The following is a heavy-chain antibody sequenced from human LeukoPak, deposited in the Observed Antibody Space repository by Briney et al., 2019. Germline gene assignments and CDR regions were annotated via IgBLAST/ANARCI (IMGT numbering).Heavy chain of an antibody. CDR2: INWNGGST. V-gene: IGHV3-20*04. CDR1: GFTFDDYG. Sequence: GGSLRLSCVASGFTFDDYGMSWVRQAPGKGLEWVSGINWNGGSTGYADSVKGRFTISRDNAKNSLYLQMNSLRAEDTALYYCARFLKSPPRTQLLYKGGFPEAYMDVWGKGTTVTVSS. CDR3: ARFLKSPPRTQLLYKGGFPEAYMDV. J-gene: IGHJ6*03. D-gene: IGHD2-2*02.